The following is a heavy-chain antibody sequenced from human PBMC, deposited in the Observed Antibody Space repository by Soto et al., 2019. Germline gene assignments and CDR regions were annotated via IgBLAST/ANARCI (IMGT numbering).Heavy chain of an antibody. D-gene: IGHD1-26*01. CDR1: GFTFSSYG. V-gene: IGHV3-30*18. CDR2: ISYDGSNT. Sequence: QVQLVESGGGVVQPGRSRRLSCVASGFTFSSYGMHWVGQAPGKGLEWVAIISYDGSNTYYADSVKGRFTISRDNSKNTLYLQMNRLRAEDTSVYYCAKEGGLSGSYYISSSYYFAYWGQGTLVTVSS. J-gene: IGHJ4*02. CDR3: AKEGGLSGSYYISSSYYFAY.